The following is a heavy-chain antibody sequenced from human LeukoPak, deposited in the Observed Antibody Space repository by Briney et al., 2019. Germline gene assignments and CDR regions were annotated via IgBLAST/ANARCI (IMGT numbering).Heavy chain of an antibody. D-gene: IGHD5-12*01. CDR1: GFTFSDYA. V-gene: IGHV3-23*01. Sequence: GGSLRLSCAASGFTFSDYAMGWVRQAPGKGLEWLSSISGNGDNTYYADSVKGRFTISRDNSKDTLYLQMNSLRVDDTAVYYCAGQWLRLGPIDYWGQGTLVSVSS. J-gene: IGHJ4*02. CDR2: ISGNGDNT. CDR3: AGQWLRLGPIDY.